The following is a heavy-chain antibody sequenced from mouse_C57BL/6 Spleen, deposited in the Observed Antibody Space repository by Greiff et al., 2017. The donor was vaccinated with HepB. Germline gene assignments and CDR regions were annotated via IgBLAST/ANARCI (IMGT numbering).Heavy chain of an antibody. V-gene: IGHV1-18*01. J-gene: IGHJ4*01. Sequence: EVQLQQSGPELVKPGASVKIPCKASGYTFTDYNMDWVKQSHGKSLERIGDINPNNCGTIYNQKFKGKATLTVDKSSSKAYMELRSLKSGDTAVYYCARGSNLYAMDYWSQGASVTVSS. CDR2: INPNNCGT. D-gene: IGHD2-5*01. CDR1: GYTFTDYN. CDR3: ARGSNLYAMDY.